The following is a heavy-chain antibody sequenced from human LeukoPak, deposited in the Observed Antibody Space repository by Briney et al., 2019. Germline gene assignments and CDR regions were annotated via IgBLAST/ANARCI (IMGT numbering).Heavy chain of an antibody. J-gene: IGHJ4*02. Sequence: HPGGSLRLSCVASGFTFSSYWMSWVRQAPGKGLEWVANIKKDGSEQYYVDSVKGRFTISRDNAKDSLYLQMNSLRVEDTAVYYCARDVYTVGAGNLGADYWGQGTLVTVSS. CDR2: IKKDGSEQ. CDR3: ARDVYTVGAGNLGADY. D-gene: IGHD1-26*01. V-gene: IGHV3-7*01. CDR1: GFTFSSYW.